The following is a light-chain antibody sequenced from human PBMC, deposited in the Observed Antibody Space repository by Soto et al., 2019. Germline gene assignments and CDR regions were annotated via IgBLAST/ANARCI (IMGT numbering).Light chain of an antibody. CDR3: QKYNSAPYT. CDR2: AAS. V-gene: IGKV1-27*01. J-gene: IGKJ2*01. CDR1: QGISNY. Sequence: DIQMTQSPSSLSAYVGDRVTITCRASQGISNYLAWYQQKPGKIPNVLIYAASTLQSGVPSLFRGSGSRTDFSLTISSLQPEDVATYYCQKYNSAPYTFGQGTRLEIK.